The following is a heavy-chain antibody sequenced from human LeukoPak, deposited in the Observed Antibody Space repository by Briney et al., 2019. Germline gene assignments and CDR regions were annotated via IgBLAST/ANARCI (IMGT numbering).Heavy chain of an antibody. J-gene: IGHJ4*02. Sequence: PSETLSLTCAVSGGSISSGSYYWGWIRQPPGKGLEWIGSIYYSGSTYYNPSLKSRVTISVDTSKNQFSLKLSSVTAADTAVYYCARQGTRRVAVWGSYRTTYFDYWGQGTLVTVSS. D-gene: IGHD3-16*02. V-gene: IGHV4-39*01. CDR1: GGSISSGSYY. CDR3: ARQGTRRVAVWGSYRTTYFDY. CDR2: IYYSGST.